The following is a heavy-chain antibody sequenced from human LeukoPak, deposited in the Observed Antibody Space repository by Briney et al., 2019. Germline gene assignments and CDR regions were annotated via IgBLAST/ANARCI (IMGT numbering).Heavy chain of an antibody. CDR1: GASVTSYY. J-gene: IGHJ5*02. Sequence: TSETLSLTCTVSGASVTSYYWNWIRQPPGKGLEWIGYILYSGTTNYNPSLNSRVTMSLDTSKNQFSLELSSVTAADTAVYYCARRIIARGLGQENWFDPWGQGSLVTVSS. V-gene: IGHV4-59*02. D-gene: IGHD3-16*01. CDR3: ARRIIARGLGQENWFDP. CDR2: ILYSGTT.